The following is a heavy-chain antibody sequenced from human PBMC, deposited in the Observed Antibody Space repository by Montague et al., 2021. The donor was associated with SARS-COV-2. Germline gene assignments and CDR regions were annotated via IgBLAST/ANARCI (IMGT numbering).Heavy chain of an antibody. CDR3: ARKGDYYDLDV. CDR1: GYTFTNYW. CDR2: IDPSDDDT. J-gene: IGHJ6*02. Sequence: QSGAEVKKPGESLKISCKGSGYTFTNYWIAWVRQMPGKGLEWMGIIDPSDDDTTYSPSFQGQVIISADKSITTAYLQWSSLKASGTAIYYCARKGDYYDLDVWGQGATVTVSS. V-gene: IGHV5-51*01.